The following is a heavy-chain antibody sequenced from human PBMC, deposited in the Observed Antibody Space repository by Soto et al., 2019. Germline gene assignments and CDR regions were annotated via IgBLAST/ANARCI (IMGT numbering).Heavy chain of an antibody. J-gene: IGHJ6*02. V-gene: IGHV1-58*01. Sequence: QMQLVQSGPEVKKPGTSVKVSCKTSGFTFINSAVQWVRQARGQPLERIGWIVVGSGHTDYAQEFQQRVTITRDMSTSTAYMELSRLRSEDTAVYYCAEASSTSGGYYGMDVWGQGTTVTVSS. CDR2: IVVGSGHT. CDR1: GFTFINSA. D-gene: IGHD2-2*01. CDR3: AEASSTSGGYYGMDV.